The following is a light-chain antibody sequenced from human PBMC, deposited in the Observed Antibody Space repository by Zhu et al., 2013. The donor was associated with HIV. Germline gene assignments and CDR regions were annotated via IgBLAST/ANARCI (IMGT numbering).Light chain of an antibody. V-gene: IGKV3-11*01. CDR2: EAS. CDR3: QQRSNWPPGFT. Sequence: EVVLTQSPATLSLSPGERATLFCRASRSISTSVAWYQQRPGHAPRLLIYEASNRATGIPARFSGSGSGTDFTLTISSLEPEDFAVYYCQQRSNWPPGFTFGPGTKVDIK. CDR1: RSISTS. J-gene: IGKJ3*01.